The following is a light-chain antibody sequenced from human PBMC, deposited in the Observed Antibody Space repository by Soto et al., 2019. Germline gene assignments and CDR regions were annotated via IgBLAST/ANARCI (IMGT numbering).Light chain of an antibody. J-gene: IGKJ1*01. Sequence: EIEVTQSPATLSLSPGEIATLSCRASQSVSSFFAWYQQKPGQSPRLLIYAASNRASGIPARFTGRGSGTDFTLTISSVEPEDSAVYYCQQRGNWWTFGQGTKVEIK. V-gene: IGKV3-11*01. CDR2: AAS. CDR1: QSVSSF. CDR3: QQRGNWWT.